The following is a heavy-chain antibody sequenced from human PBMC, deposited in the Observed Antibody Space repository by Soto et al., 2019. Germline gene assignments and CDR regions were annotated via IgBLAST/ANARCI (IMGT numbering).Heavy chain of an antibody. V-gene: IGHV4-59*01. CDR2: IYYSGST. J-gene: IGHJ4*02. Sequence: SETLSLTCTVSGGSISRYYWSWIRQPPGKVLEWIGYIYYSGSTNYNPSLKSRVTISVDTSKNQFSLKLSSVTAADTAVYYCARDLGIDYGGNPFGYWGQGTLVIVSS. CDR3: ARDLGIDYGGNPFGY. D-gene: IGHD4-17*01. CDR1: GGSISRYY.